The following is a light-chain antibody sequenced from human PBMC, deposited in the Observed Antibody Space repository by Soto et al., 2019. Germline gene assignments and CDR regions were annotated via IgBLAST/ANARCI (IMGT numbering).Light chain of an antibody. CDR1: QSVSSN. CDR3: QQYHHWPPLT. Sequence: EIVMTQSPATLSVSPXXXXXLSCRASQSVSSNLAWYRQRPGQPPRLLIYGASTRATGIPARFSGSGSGTEFTLTISSLQSEDSAVYYCQQYHHWPPLTFGGGTKVEIK. J-gene: IGKJ4*01. CDR2: GAS. V-gene: IGKV3D-15*01.